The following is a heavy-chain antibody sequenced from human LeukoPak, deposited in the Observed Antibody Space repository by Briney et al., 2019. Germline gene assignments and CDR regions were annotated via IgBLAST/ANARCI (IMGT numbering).Heavy chain of an antibody. V-gene: IGHV4-39*01. CDR1: GGSISSGSYY. Sequence: SETLSLTCTVSGGSISSGSYYWGWIRQPPGKGLEWIGAIYYTGTTYYNPSLKSRVTISADTSKNQFSLKLTSVTAADTAVYYCANSPLEWLPIPDYWGQGTLVTVSS. CDR3: ANSPLEWLPIPDY. CDR2: IYYTGTT. J-gene: IGHJ4*02. D-gene: IGHD3-3*01.